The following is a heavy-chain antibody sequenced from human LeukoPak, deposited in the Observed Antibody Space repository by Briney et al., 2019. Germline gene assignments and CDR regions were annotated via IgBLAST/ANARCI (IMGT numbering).Heavy chain of an antibody. J-gene: IGHJ4*02. CDR3: AKDSSDYDFWSGSDY. CDR1: GFTFSSYA. D-gene: IGHD3-3*01. CDR2: ISGSGGGT. Sequence: GGSLRLSCAASGFTFSSYAMSWVRQAPGKGLEWVSAISGSGGGTYYADSVKGRFTISRDNSKNTLYLQMNSLRAEDTAVYYCAKDSSDYDFWSGSDYWGQGTLVTVSS. V-gene: IGHV3-23*01.